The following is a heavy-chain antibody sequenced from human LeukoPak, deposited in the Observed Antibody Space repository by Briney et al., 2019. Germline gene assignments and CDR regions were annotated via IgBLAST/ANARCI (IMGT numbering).Heavy chain of an antibody. CDR1: GYTFTNYD. CDR2: IYLRDGST. V-gene: IGHV1-46*01. Sequence: ASVKVSCKASGYTFTNYDINWVRQAPGQGLEWMGMIYLRDGSTSYAQKFQGRVTVTRDTSTSTVHMELSGLRSEDTAVYYCARDQEGFDYWGQGTLVTVSS. J-gene: IGHJ4*02. CDR3: ARDQEGFDY.